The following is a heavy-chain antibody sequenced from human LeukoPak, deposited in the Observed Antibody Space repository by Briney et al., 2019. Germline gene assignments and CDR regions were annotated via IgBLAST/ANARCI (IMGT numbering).Heavy chain of an antibody. CDR1: GFTFTSYI. J-gene: IGHJ4*02. CDR2: IDLSSGGT. Sequence: ASVKVSCKASGFTFTSYIIHWVRQAPGQGLEWMGWIDLSSGGTKFAQKFQGRVTMTRDTSISTAFMELRSLRSDDTAVYYCARSYTILGVVNLFDYWGQGTLVTVSS. CDR3: ARSYTILGVVNLFDY. V-gene: IGHV1-2*02. D-gene: IGHD3-3*01.